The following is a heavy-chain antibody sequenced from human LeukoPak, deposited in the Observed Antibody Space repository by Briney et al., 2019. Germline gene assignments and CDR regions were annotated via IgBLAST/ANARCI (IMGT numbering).Heavy chain of an antibody. CDR3: VRVNRGVLTDY. D-gene: IGHD7-27*01. V-gene: IGHV3-74*01. CDR2: IKGDGSIT. CDR1: GFIFSTYW. J-gene: IGHJ4*02. Sequence: PGGSLRLSCAASGFIFSTYWMHWVRQAPGKGLVWVSRIKGDGSITNYADSVEGRFTISRDNAKNTLYLQMNSLRVEDTAVYYCVRVNRGVLTDYWGQGTLVTVSS.